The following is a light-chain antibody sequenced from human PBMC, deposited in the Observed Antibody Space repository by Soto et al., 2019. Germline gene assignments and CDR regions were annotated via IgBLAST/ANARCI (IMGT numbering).Light chain of an antibody. CDR3: QQYHNWPPQYT. V-gene: IGKV3-15*01. CDR2: GAS. J-gene: IGKJ2*01. CDR1: QSGASN. Sequence: EIVMTQSPASLSVSPGDGATLSCRASQSGASNVGRYQQKPGQGPRLLIHGASTRAAGVPARFSGSGSWTDFTLTISSLQSEDFAVYYCQQYHNWPPQYTFGQGTKLQIK.